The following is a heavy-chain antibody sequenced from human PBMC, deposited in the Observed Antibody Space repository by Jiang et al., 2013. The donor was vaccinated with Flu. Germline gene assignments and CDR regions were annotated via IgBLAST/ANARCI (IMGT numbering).Heavy chain of an antibody. CDR1: GYTFTGYS. CDR3: ARAFSAARLYDDVFDF. D-gene: IGHD2-8*01. V-gene: IGHV1-2*02. CDR2: INPNSGVT. Sequence: SGAEVKEPGASLKVSCQTSGYTFTGYSLHWVRQAPGQGLEWMGWINPNSGVTKYAQKFQGRVTMTRDTSVSTVYMELRRLRSDDTAVYFCARAFSAARLYDDVFDFWGQGTLVTVSS. J-gene: IGHJ3*01.